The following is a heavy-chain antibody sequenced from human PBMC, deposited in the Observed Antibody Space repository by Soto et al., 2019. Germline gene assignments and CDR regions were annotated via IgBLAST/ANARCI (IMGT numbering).Heavy chain of an antibody. V-gene: IGHV3-11*01. CDR3: AGGTNGACFVY. J-gene: IGHJ4*02. CDR1: GFTFSDYY. CDR2: ISSRSSTI. Sequence: QVQLVESGGGLVKPGGSLRLSCAASGFTFSDYYMSWIRQAPGKGLEWVSYISSRSSTIFYADSVKGRFTISRDNVKNSLYLQMNRLSAEDTAVYYCAGGTNGACFVYWGQGILVTVSS. D-gene: IGHD2-8*01.